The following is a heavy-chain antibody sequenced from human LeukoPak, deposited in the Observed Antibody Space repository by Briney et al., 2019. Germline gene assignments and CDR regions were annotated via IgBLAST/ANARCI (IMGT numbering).Heavy chain of an antibody. V-gene: IGHV3-23*01. D-gene: IGHD2-2*01. J-gene: IGHJ4*02. CDR2: ISGSGGST. Sequence: GGSLRLSCAASGFTFSSYAMSWVRQAPGKGLEWVSAISGSGGSTYYADSVKGRFTISRDNSKNTLYLQMNSLRAEDTAVYYCAKVIDCSSTSRYLPFYYFDYWGQGTLVTVSS. CDR1: GFTFSSYA. CDR3: AKVIDCSSTSRYLPFYYFDY.